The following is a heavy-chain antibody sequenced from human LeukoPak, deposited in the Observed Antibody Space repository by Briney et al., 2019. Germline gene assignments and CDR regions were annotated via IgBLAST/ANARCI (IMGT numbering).Heavy chain of an antibody. Sequence: GGSLRLSCAASGFTFSSYVMSWVRQSPGKGLEWVSSISGSGGFGGSGGDTYFADSVKGRFTISRDNYKNTVHLQMTSLRADDTAVYYCARVGPGAGGPGTLVAVSS. CDR3: ARVGPGA. D-gene: IGHD3-16*01. V-gene: IGHV3-23*01. CDR1: GFTFSSYV. J-gene: IGHJ4*02. CDR2: ISGSGGFGGSGGDT.